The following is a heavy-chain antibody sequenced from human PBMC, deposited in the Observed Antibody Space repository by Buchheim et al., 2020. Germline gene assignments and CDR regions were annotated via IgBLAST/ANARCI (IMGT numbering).Heavy chain of an antibody. CDR1: GYTFTSYD. V-gene: IGHV1-8*01. CDR2: MNPNSGNT. J-gene: IGHJ5*02. Sequence: QVQLVQSGAEVKKPGASVKVSSKASGYTFTSYDVTWVRQATGQGLEWMGWMNPNSGNTGYAQKFQGRVTMTRNTSISTAYMELSSLRSEDTAVYYCARDYFPYYYDSSGKGWFDPWGQGTL. CDR3: ARDYFPYYYDSSGKGWFDP. D-gene: IGHD3-22*01.